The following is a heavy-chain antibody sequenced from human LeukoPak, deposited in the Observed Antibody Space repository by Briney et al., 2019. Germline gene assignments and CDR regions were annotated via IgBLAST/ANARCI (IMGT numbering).Heavy chain of an antibody. CDR3: ARDTYSSSSRFDY. Sequence: GGSLRLSCVASGFPFSSYWMTWVRQAPGKGLEWVANIKQDGSKKSYVDSVKGRFTISRDNAKNSLYLQMNSLRAEDAAVYYCARDTYSSSSRFDYWGQGTLVTVSS. CDR1: GFPFSSYW. V-gene: IGHV3-7*01. J-gene: IGHJ4*02. CDR2: IKQDGSKK. D-gene: IGHD6-6*01.